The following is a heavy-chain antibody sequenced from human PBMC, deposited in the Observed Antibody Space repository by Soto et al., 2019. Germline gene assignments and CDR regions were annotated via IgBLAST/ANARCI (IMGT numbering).Heavy chain of an antibody. CDR1: GYTITGYY. V-gene: IGHV1-2*04. CDR2: INPNSGGT. CDR3: ARGTSPTAATVHDY. J-gene: IGHJ4*02. Sequence: ASVKVSCKASGYTITGYYMQWVRQAPGQGLEWMGWINPNSGGTNYAQKFQGWVTMTRDTSISTAYMELSRLRSDDTAVYYCARGTSPTAATVHDYWGQGTLVTVSS. D-gene: IGHD6-13*01.